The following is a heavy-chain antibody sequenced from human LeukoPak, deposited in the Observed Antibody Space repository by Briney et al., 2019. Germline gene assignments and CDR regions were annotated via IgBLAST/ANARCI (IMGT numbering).Heavy chain of an antibody. Sequence: SQTLSLTCTVSGGSISSGGYYWSWIRQHPGKGLEWIGYIYYSGSTYYNPSLKSRVTISVDTSKNQFSLKLSSVTAADTAVYYCAREKTADYDILTGCFNENWFDPWGQGTLVTVSS. J-gene: IGHJ5*02. V-gene: IGHV4-31*03. CDR1: GGSISSGGYY. D-gene: IGHD3-9*01. CDR2: IYYSGST. CDR3: AREKTADYDILTGCFNENWFDP.